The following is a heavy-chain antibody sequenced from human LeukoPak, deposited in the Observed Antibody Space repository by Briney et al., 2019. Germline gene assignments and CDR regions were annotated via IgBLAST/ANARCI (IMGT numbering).Heavy chain of an antibody. D-gene: IGHD4-17*01. CDR3: AKVSRPNGDFHSFDY. Sequence: GGSLRLSCASSGFTFSAYHMNWVRQAPGKGLEWISFISSDSGTIYYADSVKGRFTISRNNAANSLYLQMNSLRAEDTAVYYCAKVSRPNGDFHSFDYWGQGTLATVSS. CDR2: ISSDSGTI. J-gene: IGHJ4*02. V-gene: IGHV3-48*01. CDR1: GFTFSAYH.